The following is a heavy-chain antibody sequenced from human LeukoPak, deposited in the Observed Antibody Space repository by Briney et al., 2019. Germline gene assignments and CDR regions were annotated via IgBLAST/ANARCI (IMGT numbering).Heavy chain of an antibody. CDR3: ARHVSLGGRDFDY. V-gene: IGHV3-23*01. Sequence: GGSLRLSCAASGFTFSSYAMIWVRQAPGKGLEWVSAIGGSGSTTYYADSVKGRFTISRDNSKNTLYLQMNSLRAEDTAVYYCARHVSLGGRDFDYWGQETLVTVSS. CDR1: GFTFSSYA. D-gene: IGHD3-16*01. J-gene: IGHJ4*02. CDR2: IGGSGSTT.